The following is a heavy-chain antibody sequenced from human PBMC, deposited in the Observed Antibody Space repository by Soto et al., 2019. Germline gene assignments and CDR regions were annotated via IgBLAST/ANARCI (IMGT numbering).Heavy chain of an antibody. CDR1: GYTFTSYA. CDR2: INAGNGNT. CDR3: ARGLGLYYFDY. D-gene: IGHD1-26*01. J-gene: IGHJ4*02. Sequence: QVQLVQSGAEVKKPGASVKVSCKASGYTFTSYAMHWVRQAPGQRLEWMGWINAGNGNTKYSQKFQGRVTITRDTSARPAYMELSRLRSEDTAVYYCARGLGLYYFDYWGQGTLVTVSS. V-gene: IGHV1-3*01.